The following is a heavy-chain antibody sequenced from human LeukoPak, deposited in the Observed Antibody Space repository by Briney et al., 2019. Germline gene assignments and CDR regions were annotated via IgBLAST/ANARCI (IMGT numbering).Heavy chain of an antibody. Sequence: PGGSLRLSCVASGFTFSTYEMNWVRQAPGKGLEWVSAISGSGGSTYYADSVKGRFTISRDNSKNTLYLQMNSLRAEDTAVYYCAKDRAGQGYDFWSGYNDYWGQGTLVTVSS. V-gene: IGHV3-23*01. J-gene: IGHJ4*02. CDR3: AKDRAGQGYDFWSGYNDY. CDR2: ISGSGGST. D-gene: IGHD3-3*01. CDR1: GFTFSTYE.